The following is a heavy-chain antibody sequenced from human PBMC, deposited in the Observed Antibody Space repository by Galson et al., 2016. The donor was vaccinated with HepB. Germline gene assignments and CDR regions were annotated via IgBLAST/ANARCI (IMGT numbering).Heavy chain of an antibody. CDR2: INPNSDDT. V-gene: IGHV1-2*02. CDR3: ARGDYGDVDLDYFFDF. CDR1: GYPFTGYF. Sequence: SVKVSCKASGYPFTGYFIHWVRQAPGEGLQWMGWINPNSDDTDYAQKFQGRVTMTSDTSISAVYLDLSSLRSDDSAVYYCARGDYGDVDLDYFFDFWGQGTLVTVSS. J-gene: IGHJ4*02. D-gene: IGHD4/OR15-4a*01.